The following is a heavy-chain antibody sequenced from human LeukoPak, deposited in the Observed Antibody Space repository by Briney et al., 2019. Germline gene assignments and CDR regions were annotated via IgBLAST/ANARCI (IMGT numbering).Heavy chain of an antibody. Sequence: GGSLRLSCAASGFTFDDYAMHWVRQAPGKGLEWVSGISWSSANIAYADSVKGRFTISRGNAKNSLYLQMNSLRAEDTALYYCAKDWTTMVRGANYWGQGTRVTVSS. CDR3: AKDWTTMVRGANY. CDR1: GFTFDDYA. V-gene: IGHV3-9*01. J-gene: IGHJ4*02. CDR2: ISWSSANI. D-gene: IGHD3-10*01.